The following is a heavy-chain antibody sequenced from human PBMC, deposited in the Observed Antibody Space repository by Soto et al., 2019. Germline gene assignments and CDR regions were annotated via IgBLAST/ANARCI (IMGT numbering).Heavy chain of an antibody. D-gene: IGHD2-2*01. CDR1: GFTFTSSA. CDR3: AAVYCSSTSCYSWFDP. CDR2: IVVGSGNT. J-gene: IGHJ5*02. Sequence: ASVKVSCKASGFTFTSSAVQWVRQARGQRLEWIGWIVVGSGNTNYAQKFQERVTITRDMSTSTAYMELSSLRSEDTAVYYCAAVYCSSTSCYSWFDPWGQGTLVTVSS. V-gene: IGHV1-58*01.